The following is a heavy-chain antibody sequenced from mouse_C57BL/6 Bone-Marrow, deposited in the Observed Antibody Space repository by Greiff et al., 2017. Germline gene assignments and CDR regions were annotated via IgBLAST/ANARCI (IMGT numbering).Heavy chain of an antibody. CDR1: GYTFPSYG. J-gene: IGHJ2*01. CDR2: IYPRSGNT. Sequence: QVQLKESGAELARPGASVKLSCKASGYTFPSYGISWVKQRTGQGLEWIGEIYPRSGNTYYNEKFKGKATLTADKSSSTAYMELRSLTSEDSAVYFCARLWFRNYFDYWGQGTTLTVSS. V-gene: IGHV1-81*01. D-gene: IGHD2-2*01. CDR3: ARLWFRNYFDY.